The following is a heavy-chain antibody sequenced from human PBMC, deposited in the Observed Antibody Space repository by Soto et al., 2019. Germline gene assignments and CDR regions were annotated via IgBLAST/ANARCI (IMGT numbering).Heavy chain of an antibody. CDR2: VKDGGHT. CDR3: ARGQEGVVATH. D-gene: IGHD5-12*01. J-gene: IGHJ4*02. V-gene: IGHV4-34*01. Sequence: QVQLQQWGAGLLKPSETLSLNCAVTGGSLSGYYWSWIRQPPGKGLEWIGEVKDGGHTNYSPSLRGGVTISSDTSNNQFSLRLNSVTAADKGVYYCARGQEGVVATHWYQGSLVTVSS. CDR1: GGSLSGYY.